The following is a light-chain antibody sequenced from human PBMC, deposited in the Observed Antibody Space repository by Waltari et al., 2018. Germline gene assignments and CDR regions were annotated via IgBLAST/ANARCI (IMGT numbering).Light chain of an antibody. CDR1: QSFSSS. CDR3: QQYYSYPLT. CDR2: SAS. J-gene: IGKJ4*01. Sequence: DIQMTQSPSSLSASVGDTVTITCRARQSFSSSLAWYQQKPGKAPKLLIYSASSLQSGVPSRFSGSKSGTDFTLTISSLQPEDIASYYCQQYYSYPLTFGGGTKVEIK. V-gene: IGKV1-27*01.